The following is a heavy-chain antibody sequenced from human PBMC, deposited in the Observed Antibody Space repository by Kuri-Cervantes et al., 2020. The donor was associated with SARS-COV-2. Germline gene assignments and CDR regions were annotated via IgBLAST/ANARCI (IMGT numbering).Heavy chain of an antibody. Sequence: LSLTCAASGLMFNDYAMSWVRQAPGKGLEWVSSISGSGISTDYADSVKGRFTISRDNSKNTLYLQMNSLRADETAVYYCAKERGYGNEYVDYWGQGTLVTVSS. CDR2: ISGSGIST. V-gene: IGHV3-23*01. CDR3: AKERGYGNEYVDY. CDR1: GLMFNDYA. J-gene: IGHJ4*02. D-gene: IGHD5-18*01.